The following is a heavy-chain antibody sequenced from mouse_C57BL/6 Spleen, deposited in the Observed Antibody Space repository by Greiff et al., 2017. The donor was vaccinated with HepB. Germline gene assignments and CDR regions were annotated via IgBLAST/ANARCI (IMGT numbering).Heavy chain of an antibody. CDR2: IDPEDGET. CDR1: GFNIKDYY. V-gene: IGHV14-2*01. Sequence: EVQLQQSGAELVKPGASVKLSCTASGFNIKDYYMHWVKQRTEQGLEWIGRIDPEDGETKHAPKFQGKATITADTSSNTAYLQLSSLRSEDTAVYYCARGVTLDYWGQGTTLTVSS. CDR3: ARGVTLDY. D-gene: IGHD2-5*01. J-gene: IGHJ2*01.